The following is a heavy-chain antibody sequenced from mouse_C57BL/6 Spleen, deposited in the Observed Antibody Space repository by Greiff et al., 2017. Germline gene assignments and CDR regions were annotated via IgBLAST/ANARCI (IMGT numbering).Heavy chain of an antibody. CDR2: IDPSDSYT. D-gene: IGHD1-1*01. J-gene: IGHJ2*01. V-gene: IGHV1-69*01. CDR3: ARSITTLVADY. Sequence: QVQLQQPGAELVMPGASVKLSCKASGYTFTSYWMHWVKQRPGQGLEWIGEIDPSDSYTNYNQKFKGKSTLTVDKSSSTAYMQLSSLTSEDYAVYYCARSITTLVADYWGQGTTLTVSS. CDR1: GYTFTSYW.